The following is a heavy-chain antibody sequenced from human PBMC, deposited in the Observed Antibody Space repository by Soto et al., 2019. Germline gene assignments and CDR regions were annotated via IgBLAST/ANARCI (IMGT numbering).Heavy chain of an antibody. V-gene: IGHV3-74*01. CDR2: IHSDGSST. CDR3: ARGDKGGCDL. Sequence: EVQLVESEGGLVQRGGSLRLSCAASGFTFNYYWMHWVRQAPGQGLVWVSHIHSDGSSTTYADSVKGRFTISRDNAKNTLYLQMNSLRAEDTAVYYGARGDKGGCDLWGQGTTVTVSS. J-gene: IGHJ3*01. CDR1: GFTFNYYW. D-gene: IGHD2-15*01.